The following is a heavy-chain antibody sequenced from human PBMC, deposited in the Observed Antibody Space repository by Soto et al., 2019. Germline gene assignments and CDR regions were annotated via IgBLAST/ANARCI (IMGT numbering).Heavy chain of an antibody. V-gene: IGHV3-64*01. CDR2: ISGNGDTT. CDR1: GFTFSNYA. CDR3: GGAGRADV. J-gene: IGHJ6*02. D-gene: IGHD3-16*01. Sequence: EVQLVESGGGLVQPGGSLRLSCVASGFTFSNYAMHWVRQAPGKGLECVSVISGNGDTTYYANSVKDRFTISRDNSKDIFYLQRGSRGADEWVVYYGGGAGRADVGGQGTTVAVPS.